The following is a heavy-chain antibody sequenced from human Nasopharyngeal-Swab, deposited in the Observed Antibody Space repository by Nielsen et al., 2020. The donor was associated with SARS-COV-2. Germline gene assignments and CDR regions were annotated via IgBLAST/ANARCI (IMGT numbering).Heavy chain of an antibody. CDR2: IYYSGST. J-gene: IGHJ3*02. V-gene: IGHV4-31*03. D-gene: IGHD3-22*01. Sequence: SETLSLTCTVSGGSISSGGYYWSWIRQHPGKGLEWIGYIYYSGSTYYNPSLKSRVTISVDTSKSQFSLKLSSVTAADTAVYYCARVETSNYYDTSGGAFDIWGQGTMVTVSS. CDR1: GGSISSGGYY. CDR3: ARVETSNYYDTSGGAFDI.